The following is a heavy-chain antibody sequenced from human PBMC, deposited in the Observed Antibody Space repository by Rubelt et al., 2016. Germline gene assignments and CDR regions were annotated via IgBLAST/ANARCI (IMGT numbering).Heavy chain of an antibody. CDR3: ARSYDSSSWFDY. J-gene: IGHJ4*02. CDR1: GFTVSSNY. D-gene: IGHD6-13*01. V-gene: IGHV3-66*01. CDR2: IYSGCST. Sequence: EVQLVESGGGLVQPGGSLRLSCAASGFTVSSNYMSWVRQAPGKGLEWVSVIYSGCSTYYADSVEGRFTSSRDKAKNSLYLQMNSLRAEDTAVYYCARSYDSSSWFDYWGQGTLVTVSS.